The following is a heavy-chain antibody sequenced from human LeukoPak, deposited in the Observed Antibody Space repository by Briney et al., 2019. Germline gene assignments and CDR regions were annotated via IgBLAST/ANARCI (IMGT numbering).Heavy chain of an antibody. J-gene: IGHJ4*02. CDR3: ARDGIAAFFDY. V-gene: IGHV4-39*07. Sequence: SETLSLTCTVSGGSISSSSYYWGWIRQPPGKGLEWIGSIYYSGSTYYNPSLKSRVTISVDTSKNQFSLKLSSVTAADTAVYYCARDGIAAFFDYWGQGTLVTVSS. CDR1: GGSISSSSYY. D-gene: IGHD6-13*01. CDR2: IYYSGST.